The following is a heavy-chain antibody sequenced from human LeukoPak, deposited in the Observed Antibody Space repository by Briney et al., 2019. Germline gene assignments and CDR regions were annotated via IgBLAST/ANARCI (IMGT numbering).Heavy chain of an antibody. V-gene: IGHV3-23*01. J-gene: IGHJ5*02. D-gene: IGHD6-19*01. CDR2: IVGSSGNT. CDR1: GFTFSSYT. Sequence: GGSLRLSCAASGFTFSSYTMSWVRQAPGKGLDWVSAIVGSSGNTYYADSVKGRFTISRDNSKNTLYLQMDSLRAEDTAVYYCVRGDKGSGWSPWGQGTLVTVSS. CDR3: VRGDKGSGWSP.